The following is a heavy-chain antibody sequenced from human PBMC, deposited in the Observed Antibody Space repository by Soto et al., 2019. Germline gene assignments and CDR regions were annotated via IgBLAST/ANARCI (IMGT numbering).Heavy chain of an antibody. CDR3: AKVYAVAGTWDDY. V-gene: IGHV3-30*18. Sequence: SGGSLRLSCAASGFTFSSYGMHWVRQAPGKGLEWVAVISYDGSNKYYADSVKGRFTISRDNSKNTLYLQMNSLRAEDTAVYYCAKVYAVAGTWDDYWGQGTLVTVSS. J-gene: IGHJ4*02. CDR2: ISYDGSNK. CDR1: GFTFSSYG. D-gene: IGHD6-19*01.